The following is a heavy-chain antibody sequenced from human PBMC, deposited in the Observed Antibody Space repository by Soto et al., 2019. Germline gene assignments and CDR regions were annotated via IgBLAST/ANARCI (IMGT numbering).Heavy chain of an antibody. CDR1: GFTFSSYA. D-gene: IGHD4-17*01. V-gene: IGHV3-23*01. CDR2: ISGSGGST. CDR3: AKPSNDYGDYEQFDY. Sequence: EVQLLESGGGLVQPGGSLRLSCAASGFTFSSYAMSWVRQAPGKGLEWVSAISGSGGSTYYADSVKGRFTISRDNSKNTLYLQMNRLRAEDTAVYYCAKPSNDYGDYEQFDYWGQGTLVTVSS. J-gene: IGHJ4*02.